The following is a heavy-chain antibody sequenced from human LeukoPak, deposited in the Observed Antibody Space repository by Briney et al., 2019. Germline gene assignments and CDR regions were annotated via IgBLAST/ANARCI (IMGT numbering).Heavy chain of an antibody. D-gene: IGHD5-12*01. V-gene: IGHV3-7*03. CDR2: IKQDGSEK. CDR1: GFTFSSYW. J-gene: IGHJ6*04. Sequence: GGSLRLSCAASGFTFSSYWMSWVRQAPGKGLEWVANIKQDGSEKYYVDSVKGRFTISRDNAKNSLYLQMNSLRAEDTAVYYCAREFILPYEPYYYCGMDVWGKGTTVTVSS. CDR3: AREFILPYEPYYYCGMDV.